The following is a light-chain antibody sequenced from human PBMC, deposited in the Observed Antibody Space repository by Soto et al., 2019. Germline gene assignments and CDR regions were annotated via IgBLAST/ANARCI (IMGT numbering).Light chain of an antibody. J-gene: IGKJ4*01. CDR3: QQYKNWPPLT. CDR2: GAF. CDR1: QSVSYN. Sequence: EIVMTQSPATLSVSPGERATLSCRASQSVSYNLAWYQQKPGQGPRLLIYGAFTRATGIPARFSGSGSGTEFTLTIRSLQSADCGLYYCQQYKNWPPLTFGGGTKVEIK. V-gene: IGKV3-15*01.